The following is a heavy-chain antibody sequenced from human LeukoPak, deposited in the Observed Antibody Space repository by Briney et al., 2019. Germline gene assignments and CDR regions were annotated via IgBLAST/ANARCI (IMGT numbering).Heavy chain of an antibody. CDR2: IYTSGST. CDR1: GGSISSGSYY. V-gene: IGHV4-61*02. J-gene: IGHJ4*02. CDR3: ARVTGYMIEDYFDY. D-gene: IGHD3-22*01. Sequence: KPSQTLSLTCTVSGGSISSGSYYWSWIRQPAGKGLEWIGRIYTSGSTNYNPSLKSRVTISVDKSKNQFSLKLSSVTAADTAVYYCARVTGYMIEDYFDYWGQGTLVTVSS.